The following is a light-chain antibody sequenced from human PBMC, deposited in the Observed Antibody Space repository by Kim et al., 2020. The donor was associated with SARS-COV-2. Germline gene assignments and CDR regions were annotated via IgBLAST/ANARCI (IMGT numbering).Light chain of an antibody. Sequence: EIVMTQSPATLSVSPGERATLSCRASQSISTNLAWHQQKPGQAPRLLIYGASTRATGIPARFSGSGSGTEFTLTISSLQSEDFGIYYCQQYDDWPPYTFGRGTKLEI. CDR2: GAS. CDR1: QSISTN. CDR3: QQYDDWPPYT. V-gene: IGKV3-15*01. J-gene: IGKJ2*01.